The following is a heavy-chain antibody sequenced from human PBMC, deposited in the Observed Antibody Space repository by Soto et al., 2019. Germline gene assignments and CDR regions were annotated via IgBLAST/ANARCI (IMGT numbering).Heavy chain of an antibody. CDR2: INAGNGNT. CDR1: GYTFTSYA. V-gene: IGHV1-3*01. D-gene: IGHD1-26*01. Sequence: ASVKVSCKASGYTFTSYAMDWVRQAPGQRLEWMGWINAGNGNTKYSQKFQGRVTITRDTSASTAYMELSSLRSEDTAVYYCARGGSLYWYFDLWGRGTLVTSPQ. J-gene: IGHJ2*01. CDR3: ARGGSLYWYFDL.